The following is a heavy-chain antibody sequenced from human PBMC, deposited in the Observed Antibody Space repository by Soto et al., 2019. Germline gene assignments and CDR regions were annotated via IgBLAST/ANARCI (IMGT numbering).Heavy chain of an antibody. Sequence: QAKSKVLGWVAAISHDRTNKNYGDSVKGRFTISRDNSKKTLYLQMNSLRAEDTAVYYCANFFFQAEDGIRGAVSVSAFLLNRSSDL. CDR2: ISHDRTNK. D-gene: IGHD3-3*01. V-gene: IGHV3-33*05. CDR3: ANFFFQAEDGIRGAVSVSAFLLNRSSDL. J-gene: IGHJ2*01.